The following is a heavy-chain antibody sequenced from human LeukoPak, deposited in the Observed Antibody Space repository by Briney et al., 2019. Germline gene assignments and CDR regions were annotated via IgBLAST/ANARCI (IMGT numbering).Heavy chain of an antibody. CDR1: GGSISSYY. CDR2: IYYSGST. D-gene: IGHD3-10*01. CDR3: ARGIPKYYYGSGPLDY. J-gene: IGHJ4*02. V-gene: IGHV4-59*01. Sequence: PSETLSLTCTVSGGSISSYYWSWIRQPPGKGLEWIGYIYYSGSTNYNPSLKSRVTISVDTSKNQFSLKLSSVTAADMAVYYCARGIPKYYYGSGPLDYWGQGTLVTVSS.